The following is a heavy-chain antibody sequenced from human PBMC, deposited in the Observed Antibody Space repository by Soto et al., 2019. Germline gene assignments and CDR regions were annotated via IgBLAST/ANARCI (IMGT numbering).Heavy chain of an antibody. CDR1: GGSISSGGYY. CDR3: ARGDAYYDILTGYLDP. Sequence: SDTLSLTCTVSGGSISSGGYYWNWIRQHPGKGLEWIGYIYYSGSTNYNPSLKSRVTISVDTSKNQFSLKLSSVTAADTAVYYCARGDAYYDILTGYLDPWGQGTLVTVSS. J-gene: IGHJ5*02. D-gene: IGHD3-9*01. V-gene: IGHV4-61*08. CDR2: IYYSGST.